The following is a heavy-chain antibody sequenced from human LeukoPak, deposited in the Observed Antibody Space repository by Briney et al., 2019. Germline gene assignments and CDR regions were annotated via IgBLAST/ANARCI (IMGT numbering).Heavy chain of an antibody. V-gene: IGHV3-30*02. J-gene: IGHJ4*02. CDR1: GFTFSSYG. Sequence: GGSLRLSCAASGFTFSSYGMHWVRQAPGKGLEWVAFIRYDGSNKYYADSVKGRFTISRDNSKNTLYLQMNSLRAEDTAVYYCARDGYSGFGESSGGTLDYWGQGTLVTVSS. CDR3: ARDGYSGFGESSGGTLDY. D-gene: IGHD3-10*01. CDR2: IRYDGSNK.